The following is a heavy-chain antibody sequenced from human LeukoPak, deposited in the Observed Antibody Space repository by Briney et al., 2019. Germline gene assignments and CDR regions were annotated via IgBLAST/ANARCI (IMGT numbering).Heavy chain of an antibody. V-gene: IGHV3-48*01. CDR2: ISSSSSTI. CDR3: ARGSTYYDSSGQVPFDY. J-gene: IGHJ4*02. D-gene: IGHD3-22*01. Sequence: GGSLRLSCAASGFTFSTYSMKWVRQAPGRGLEWLSYISSSSSTIYYADSVKGRFTISRDNAKNSLYLQMNSLRAEDTAVYYCARGSTYYDSSGQVPFDYWGQGTLVTVSS. CDR1: GFTFSTYS.